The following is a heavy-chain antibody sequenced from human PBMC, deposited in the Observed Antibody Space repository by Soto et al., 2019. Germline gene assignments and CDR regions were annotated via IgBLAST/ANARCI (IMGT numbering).Heavy chain of an antibody. CDR2: IWYDGSNK. D-gene: IGHD3-10*01. J-gene: IGHJ6*02. CDR3: ARGQRGSGSYYYYGMDV. CDR1: GFTFSSYG. Sequence: QVPLVESGGGVVQPGRSLRLSCAASGFTFSSYGMHWVRQAPGKGLEWVAVIWYDGSNKYYADSVKGRFTISRDNSKNTLYLQMNSLRAEDTAVYYCARGQRGSGSYYYYGMDVWGQGTTVTVSS. V-gene: IGHV3-33*01.